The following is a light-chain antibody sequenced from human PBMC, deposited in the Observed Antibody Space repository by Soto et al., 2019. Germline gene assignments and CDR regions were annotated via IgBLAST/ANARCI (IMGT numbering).Light chain of an antibody. Sequence: DVQFTHAPSTLSASELYRVTITCRPSQSIGNWLAWYQQKPGKAPNLLIYDASTLENWVPSRFSGSASGTDFTLTISSLQPYDFATYYCQQYNSYSPRTFGQGTKVDI. CDR2: DAS. CDR1: QSIGNW. J-gene: IGKJ1*01. V-gene: IGKV1-5*01. CDR3: QQYNSYSPRT.